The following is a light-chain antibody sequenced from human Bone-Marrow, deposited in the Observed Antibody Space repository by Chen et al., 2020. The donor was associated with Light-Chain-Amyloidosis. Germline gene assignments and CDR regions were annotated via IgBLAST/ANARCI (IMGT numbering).Light chain of an antibody. V-gene: IGLV3-21*02. CDR1: NIGSTS. CDR3: QVWDRSSDRPV. J-gene: IGLJ3*02. CDR2: DDS. Sequence: SYVLTQPSSVSVAPGPTATIACGGNNIGSTSVHWYQQTQGQAPLLVVYDDSDRPSGIPERLSGSNSGNTATLTISRVEAGDEADYYCQVWDRSSDRPVFGGGTKLTVL.